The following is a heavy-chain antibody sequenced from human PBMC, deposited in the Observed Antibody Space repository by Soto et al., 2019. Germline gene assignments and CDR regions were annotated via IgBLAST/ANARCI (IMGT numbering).Heavy chain of an antibody. CDR1: GGSISSSSYY. J-gene: IGHJ4*02. CDR2: IYYSGST. Sequence: SETLSLTCTVSGGSISSSSYYWCWIRQPPGKGLEWIGSIYYSGSTYYNPSLKSRVTISVDTSKNQFSLKLSSVTAADTAVYYCARLGTVVAATDDYWGQGTLVTVSS. V-gene: IGHV4-39*01. D-gene: IGHD2-15*01. CDR3: ARLGTVVAATDDY.